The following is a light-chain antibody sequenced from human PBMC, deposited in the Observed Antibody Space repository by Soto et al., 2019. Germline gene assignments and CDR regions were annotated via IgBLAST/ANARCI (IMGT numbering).Light chain of an antibody. CDR2: EVS. V-gene: IGLV2-23*02. Sequence: QSALTQPASVSGSPGQSITISCTGTSSDVGSYNLVSWYQQHPGKAPKLMIYEVSRRPSGVSNRFSGSKSGNTASLTISGLQSEYEADYYCSSYAGSSVYVFGTGTKVTVL. CDR3: SSYAGSSVYV. CDR1: SSDVGSYNL. J-gene: IGLJ1*01.